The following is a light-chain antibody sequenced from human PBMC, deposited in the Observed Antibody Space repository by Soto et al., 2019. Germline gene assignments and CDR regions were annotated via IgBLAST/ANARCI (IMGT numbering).Light chain of an antibody. CDR2: AAS. V-gene: IGKV1-39*01. Sequence: DIQMTQSPSSLSESVGDRVTITCRASQSISSYLNWYQQKPGKAPKLLIYAASSLQSGVPSRFSGSGSGTDFTLTISSLQTEDFATYYCQQRYSTTRTFGQGTKLDI. CDR1: QSISSY. CDR3: QQRYSTTRT. J-gene: IGKJ1*01.